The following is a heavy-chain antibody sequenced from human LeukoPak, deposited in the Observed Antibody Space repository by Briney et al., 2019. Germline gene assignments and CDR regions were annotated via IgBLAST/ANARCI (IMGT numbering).Heavy chain of an antibody. D-gene: IGHD3-3*01. J-gene: IGHJ4*02. CDR1: GLTFSSYA. V-gene: IGHV3-23*01. CDR2: ISGSGGST. CDR3: AKNGEARRITIFGVLTRILAHPFDY. Sequence: GGSLRLSCAASGLTFSSYAMSWVRQAPGKGLEWVSAISGSGGSTYYADSVKGRFTISRDNSKNTLYLQMNSLRAEDTAVYYCAKNGEARRITIFGVLTRILAHPFDYWGQGTLVTVSS.